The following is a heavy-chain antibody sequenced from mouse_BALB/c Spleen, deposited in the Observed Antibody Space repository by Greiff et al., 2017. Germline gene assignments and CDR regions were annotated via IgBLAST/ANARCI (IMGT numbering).Heavy chain of an antibody. D-gene: IGHD2-1*01. CDR1: GFSLTSYG. CDR2: IWAGGST. CDR3: AREEGNYRFAY. Sequence: VQLVESGPGLVAPSQSLSITCTVSGFSLTSYGVHWVRQPPGKGLEWLGVIWAGGSTNYNSALMSRLSISKDNSKSQVFLKMNSLQTDDTAMYYCAREEGNYRFAYWGQGTLVTVSA. V-gene: IGHV2-9*02. J-gene: IGHJ3*01.